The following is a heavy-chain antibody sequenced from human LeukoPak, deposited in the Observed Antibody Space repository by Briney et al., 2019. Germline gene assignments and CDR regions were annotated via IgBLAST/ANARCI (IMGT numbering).Heavy chain of an antibody. CDR3: ARDSGVVVVPAAIFNSFDP. V-gene: IGHV3-30-3*01. CDR1: GFTFSSYA. CDR2: ISYDGSNK. Sequence: PGRSLRLSCAASGFTFSSYAMHWVHQAPGKGLEWVAVISYDGSNKYYADSVKGRFTISRDNSKNTLYLQMNSLRAEDTAVYYCARDSGVVVVPAAIFNSFDPWGQGTLVTVSS. J-gene: IGHJ5*02. D-gene: IGHD2-2*02.